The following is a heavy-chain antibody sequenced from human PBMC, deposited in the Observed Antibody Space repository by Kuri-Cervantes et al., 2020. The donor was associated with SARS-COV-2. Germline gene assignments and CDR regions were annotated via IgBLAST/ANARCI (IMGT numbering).Heavy chain of an antibody. CDR1: GYSFGDYA. V-gene: IGHV3-7*02. CDR2: IKQDGSEK. CDR3: ARKRNNYDFWSGPIYYFDY. D-gene: IGHD3-3*01. J-gene: IGHJ4*02. Sequence: GESLKISCTASGYSFGDYAMSWVRQVPGKGLEWVDNIKQDGSEKYYVDSVKGRFTISRDNAKNSLYLQMNSLRAEDTAVYYCARKRNNYDFWSGPIYYFDYWGQETLVTVSS.